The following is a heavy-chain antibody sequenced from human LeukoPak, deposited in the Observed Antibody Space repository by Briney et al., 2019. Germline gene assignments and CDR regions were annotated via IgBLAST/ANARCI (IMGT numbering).Heavy chain of an antibody. CDR3: ARCMTTGDYYYYYGMDV. J-gene: IGHJ6*02. CDR1: GFTFSSYS. D-gene: IGHD4-17*01. V-gene: IGHV3-21*01. CDR2: ISSSSSYI. Sequence: GGSLRLSCAASGFTFSSYSMNWVRQAPGKGLEWVSSISSSSSYIYYADSVKGRFTISRDNAKNSLYLQMNSLRAEDTAVYYCARCMTTGDYYYYYGMDVWGQGTTVTVSS.